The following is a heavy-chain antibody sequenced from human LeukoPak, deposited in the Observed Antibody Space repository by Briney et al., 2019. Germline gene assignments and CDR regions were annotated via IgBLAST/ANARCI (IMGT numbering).Heavy chain of an antibody. Sequence: SDTLSLTCTVSGYSITSGSYWGWIRQPPGKGLEWIANVYHRGTTYYNSSLKSRLTISVDTSKNHFSLRLSSLSAADTAIYYCARFADTNYDAFDIWGQGTLVTVSS. J-gene: IGHJ3*02. CDR2: VYHRGTT. D-gene: IGHD4-11*01. V-gene: IGHV4-38-2*02. CDR1: GYSITSGSY. CDR3: ARFADTNYDAFDI.